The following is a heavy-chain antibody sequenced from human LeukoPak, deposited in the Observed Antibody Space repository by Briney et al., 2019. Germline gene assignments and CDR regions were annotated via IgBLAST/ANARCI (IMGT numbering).Heavy chain of an antibody. D-gene: IGHD6-13*01. J-gene: IGHJ5*02. Sequence: PGGSLRLSCAASGFTFSSYAMSWVRQAPGKGLEWVSTISGSGVSTYYADSVKGRFTISRDNSKNTLYLQMNSLRAEDTAIYYCAKENWYLYNNNWYKTWFDPWGQGTLVTVSS. CDR2: ISGSGVST. CDR3: AKENWYLYNNNWYKTWFDP. CDR1: GFTFSSYA. V-gene: IGHV3-23*01.